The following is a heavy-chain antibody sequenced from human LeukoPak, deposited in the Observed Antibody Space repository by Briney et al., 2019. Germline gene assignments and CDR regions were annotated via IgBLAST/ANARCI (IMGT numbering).Heavy chain of an antibody. J-gene: IGHJ3*02. D-gene: IGHD4-17*01. CDR1: GYTFTSYG. CDR2: ISAYNGNT. V-gene: IGHV1-18*01. Sequence: ASVKVSCKASGYTFTSYGISWVRRAPGQGLEWMGWISAYNGNTNYAQKLQGRVTMTTDTSTSTAYMELRSLRSDDTAVYYCASGYGDYEGYAFDIWGQGTMVTVSS. CDR3: ASGYGDYEGYAFDI.